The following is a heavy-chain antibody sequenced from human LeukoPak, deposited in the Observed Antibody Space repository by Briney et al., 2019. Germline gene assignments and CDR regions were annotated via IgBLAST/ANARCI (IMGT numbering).Heavy chain of an antibody. CDR1: GFTFSSYR. Sequence: LPGGSLRLSCEASGFTFSSYRMNWVRQAPGKGLEWVSYISSSSSTIYYADSVKGRFTISRDNAKNSLYLQMNSLRAEDTAVYYCARAYCSSISCYSGPGPLDYWGQGTLVTVSS. J-gene: IGHJ4*02. CDR2: ISSSSSTI. V-gene: IGHV3-48*01. D-gene: IGHD2-2*01. CDR3: ARAYCSSISCYSGPGPLDY.